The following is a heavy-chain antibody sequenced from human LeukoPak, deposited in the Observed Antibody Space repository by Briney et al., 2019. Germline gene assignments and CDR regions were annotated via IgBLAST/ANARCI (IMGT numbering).Heavy chain of an antibody. Sequence: ASVKVSCKASGYTFTSYGISWVRQAPGQGLEWMGWMNPNSGNTGYAQKFQGRVTMTRNTSISTAYMELSSLRSEDTAVYYCAREGHDYYYYYYMDVWGKGTTVTVSS. CDR1: GYTFTSYG. V-gene: IGHV1-8*02. CDR2: MNPNSGNT. J-gene: IGHJ6*03. CDR3: AREGHDYYYYYYMDV.